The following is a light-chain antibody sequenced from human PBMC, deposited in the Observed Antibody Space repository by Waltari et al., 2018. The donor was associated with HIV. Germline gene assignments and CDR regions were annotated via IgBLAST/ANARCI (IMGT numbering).Light chain of an antibody. V-gene: IGLV1-47*01. Sequence: QSVLTQPPSASGAPGQRVTISCSGSSSNIGSNFVYWYQQLPGTAPKLLIYRNNQRPSGVPDRFSGSKSGTSASLAIIGLRSEDEADYYCAAWPSRRYVVFGGGTKLTVL. J-gene: IGLJ2*01. CDR1: SSNIGSNF. CDR2: RNN. CDR3: AAWPSRRYVV.